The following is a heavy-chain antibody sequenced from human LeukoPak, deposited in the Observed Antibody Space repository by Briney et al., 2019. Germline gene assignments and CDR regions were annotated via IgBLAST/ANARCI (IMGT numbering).Heavy chain of an antibody. J-gene: IGHJ4*02. Sequence: GASVKVSCKASGYIFTDYYMHWVRQAPGQELGWMGRINPNSGGTNYAQKFQGRVTMTRDTSISTAYTELSSLRSEDTATYYCARGAGTSYYFDYWGQGTLVTVSS. CDR2: INPNSGGT. D-gene: IGHD1-1*01. CDR1: GYIFTDYY. V-gene: IGHV1/OR15-1*01. CDR3: ARGAGTSYYFDY.